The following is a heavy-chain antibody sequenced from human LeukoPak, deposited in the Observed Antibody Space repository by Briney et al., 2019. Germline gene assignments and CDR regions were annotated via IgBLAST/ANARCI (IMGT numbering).Heavy chain of an antibody. CDR2: INPNSGGT. V-gene: IGHV1-2*02. Sequence: TSVKVSCKAFGYTFTSNYMHWVRHAPGQGLEWMGWINPNSGGTNYAQKFQGRVTMTRDTSISTAYMELSSLDSDDTAVYFCVRDPGNYYGSGTYSQFDYWGQGTLVAVSS. J-gene: IGHJ4*02. D-gene: IGHD3-10*01. CDR1: GYTFTSNY. CDR3: VRDPGNYYGSGTYSQFDY.